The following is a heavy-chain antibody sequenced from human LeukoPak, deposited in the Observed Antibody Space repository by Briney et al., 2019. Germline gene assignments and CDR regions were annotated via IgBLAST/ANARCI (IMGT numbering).Heavy chain of an antibody. CDR1: GFTFSTYW. D-gene: IGHD4-11*01. CDR3: ARAAYRAASDI. V-gene: IGHV3-74*01. J-gene: IGHJ3*02. Sequence: GGSLRLSCAASGFTFSTYWMHWVRQAPGKGLVWVSLIKSDGSYTSYADSVKGRFTISRDNAKNTLYLQMNSLRVEDTAVYYCARAAYRAASDIWGQGTMVTVSS. CDR2: IKSDGSYT.